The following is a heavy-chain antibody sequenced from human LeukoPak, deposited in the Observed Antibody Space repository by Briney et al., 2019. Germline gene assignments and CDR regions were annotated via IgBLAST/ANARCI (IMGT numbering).Heavy chain of an antibody. D-gene: IGHD3-16*01. CDR1: GFTFSSYW. CDR3: ARDPYTWGYGMDV. J-gene: IGHJ6*02. V-gene: IGHV3-7*01. Sequence: GGSLRLSCAASGFTFSSYWMSWDRQAPGKGLEWVANIKQDGSEKYYVDSVKGRFTISRDNAKNSLNLQMNSLRAEDTAVYYCARDPYTWGYGMDVWGQGTTVTVSS. CDR2: IKQDGSEK.